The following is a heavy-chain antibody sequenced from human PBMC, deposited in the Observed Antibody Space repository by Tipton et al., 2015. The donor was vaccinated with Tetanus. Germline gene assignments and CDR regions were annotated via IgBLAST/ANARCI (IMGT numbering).Heavy chain of an antibody. Sequence: TLSLTCAVSGGSISSSNWWSWVRQSPGKGLEWIGEIHLSGSTSYNPSLKSRVSMSVDKSKNQFSLKLNPVTAADSAIYYCARGPKHRLTAGQVYWGQGTLVTVSS. CDR1: GGSISSSNW. CDR3: ARGPKHRLTAGQVY. J-gene: IGHJ4*02. CDR2: IHLSGST. V-gene: IGHV4-4*02. D-gene: IGHD6-25*01.